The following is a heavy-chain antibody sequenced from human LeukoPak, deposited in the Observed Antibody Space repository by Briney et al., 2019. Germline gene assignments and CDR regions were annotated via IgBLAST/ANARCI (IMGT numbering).Heavy chain of an antibody. CDR2: INPNSGGT. Sequence: ASVKVSCKASGYTFTGYYMHWVRQAPGQGLEWMGWINPNSGGTNYAQKLQGRVTMTTDTSTSTAYMELRSLRSDDTAVYYCARKGYYYGSGSYYYGMDVWGQGTTVTVSS. V-gene: IGHV1-2*02. CDR1: GYTFTGYY. D-gene: IGHD3-10*01. J-gene: IGHJ6*02. CDR3: ARKGYYYGSGSYYYGMDV.